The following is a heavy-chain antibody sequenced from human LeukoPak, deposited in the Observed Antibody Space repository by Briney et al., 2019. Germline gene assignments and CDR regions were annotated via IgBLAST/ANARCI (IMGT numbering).Heavy chain of an antibody. D-gene: IGHD5-18*01. J-gene: IGHJ4*02. CDR1: GGSISSYC. Sequence: SETLSLTCTVSGGSISSYCWSWIRQPPGKGLEWIGYIYYSGSTNYNPSLKSRVTISVDTSKNQFSLKLSSVTAADTAVYYCARGYSYGYLVFDYWGQGTLVTVSS. V-gene: IGHV4-59*01. CDR3: ARGYSYGYLVFDY. CDR2: IYYSGST.